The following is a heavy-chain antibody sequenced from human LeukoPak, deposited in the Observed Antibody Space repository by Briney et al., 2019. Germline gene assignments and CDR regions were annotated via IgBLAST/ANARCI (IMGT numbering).Heavy chain of an antibody. V-gene: IGHV7-4-1*02. J-gene: IGHJ5*02. CDR1: GYTFTGYY. D-gene: IGHD6-13*01. CDR2: INTNTGNP. Sequence: ASVKVSCKASGYTFTGYYMHWVRQAPGQGLEWMGRINTNTGNPTYAQGFTGRFVFSLDTSVSTAYLQISSLKADDTAVYYCARDPYTSSSWYRGRANNWFDPWGQGTLVTVSS. CDR3: ARDPYTSSSWYRGRANNWFDP.